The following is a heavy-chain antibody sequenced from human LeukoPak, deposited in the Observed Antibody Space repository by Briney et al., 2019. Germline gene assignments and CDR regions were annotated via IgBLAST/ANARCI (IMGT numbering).Heavy chain of an antibody. CDR1: GGSFSGYY. V-gene: IGHV4-34*01. CDR2: INRGGST. CDR3: ARGRGSGSYFYD. J-gene: IGHJ4*02. D-gene: IGHD1-26*01. Sequence: PSETLSLTRAVYGGSFSGYYWGWIRQPPGKGLEWIGEINRGGSTNYNPSLKSRVTISVDTSRNHFSLKLNSVTAADTAVYYCARGRGSGSYFYDWGQGTLVTVSS.